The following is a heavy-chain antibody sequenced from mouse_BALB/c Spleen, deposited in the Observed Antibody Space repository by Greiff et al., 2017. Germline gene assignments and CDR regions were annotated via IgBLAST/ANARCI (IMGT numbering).Heavy chain of an antibody. D-gene: IGHD4-1*01. CDR3: ARISTGAYYAMDY. V-gene: IGHV1-4*02. CDR1: GYTFTSYT. Sequence: QVQLKQSAAELARPGASVKMSCKASGYTFTSYTMHWVKQRPGQGLEWIGYINPSSGYTEYNQKFKDKTTLTADKSSSTAYMQLSSLTSEDSAVYYCARISTGAYYAMDYWGQGTSVTVSS. J-gene: IGHJ4*01. CDR2: INPSSGYT.